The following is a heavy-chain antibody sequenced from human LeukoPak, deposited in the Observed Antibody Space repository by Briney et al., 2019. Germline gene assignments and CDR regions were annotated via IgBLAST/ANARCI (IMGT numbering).Heavy chain of an antibody. V-gene: IGHV3-74*01. CDR2: INNDGSST. CDR3: ARVRSAAAVDY. CDR1: GFTFSSYW. Sequence: GGSLRLSCAASGFTFSSYWMHWVRQAPGRGLVWVSRINNDGSSTSYADSVKGRFTISRGNAKNTLHLQMNSPRAEDTAVYYCARVRSAAAVDYWGQGTLVTVSS. J-gene: IGHJ4*02.